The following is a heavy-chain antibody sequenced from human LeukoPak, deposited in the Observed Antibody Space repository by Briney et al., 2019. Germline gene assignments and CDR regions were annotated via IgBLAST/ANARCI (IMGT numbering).Heavy chain of an antibody. Sequence: GGSLRLSCAASGFTFSNYNMNWVRQAPGKGLEWVSSISSSSSYIYFADSLKGRFTISRDNAMNSLYLQMNSLRAEDTAVYYCAREYYDSSGYSLLYYFDYWGQGTLVTVSS. CDR2: ISSSSSYI. J-gene: IGHJ4*02. D-gene: IGHD3-22*01. CDR3: AREYYDSSGYSLLYYFDY. CDR1: GFTFSNYN. V-gene: IGHV3-21*01.